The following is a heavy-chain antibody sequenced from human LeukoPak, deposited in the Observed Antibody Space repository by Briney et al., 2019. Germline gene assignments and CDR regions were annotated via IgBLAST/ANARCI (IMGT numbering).Heavy chain of an antibody. CDR1: GFTFSSYW. Sequence: GGSLRLSCEASGFTFSSYWMSWARQAPGKGLEWVANIKGDGSEKYYVDSVKGRFTISRDNAKNSLDLQMNSLRAEDTAVYYCAELGITMIGGVWGKGTTVTISS. J-gene: IGHJ6*04. V-gene: IGHV3-7*01. CDR2: IKGDGSEK. CDR3: AELGITMIGGV. D-gene: IGHD3-10*02.